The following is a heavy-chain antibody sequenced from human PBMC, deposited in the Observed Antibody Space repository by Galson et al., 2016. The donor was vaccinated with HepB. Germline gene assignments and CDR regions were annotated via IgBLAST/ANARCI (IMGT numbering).Heavy chain of an antibody. V-gene: IGHV4-34*01. Sequence: LRLSCAASGFTFSDFYWSWIRQPPGKGLEWIGEINHSGSTHHNPSLKGRVAISVDTSKNQFSLKLNSVTAADTAMYCCARVVWDGDFGEYFQLWGRGTLVTVSS. D-gene: IGHD4-17*01. J-gene: IGHJ1*01. CDR3: ARVVWDGDFGEYFQL. CDR1: GFTFSDFY. CDR2: INHSGST.